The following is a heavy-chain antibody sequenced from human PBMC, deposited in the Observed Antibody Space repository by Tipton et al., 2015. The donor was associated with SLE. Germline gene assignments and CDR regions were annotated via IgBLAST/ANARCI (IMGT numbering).Heavy chain of an antibody. J-gene: IGHJ3*02. CDR2: ISGSGGST. CDR1: GFTFSSYA. D-gene: IGHD4-17*01. V-gene: IGHV3-23*01. CDR3: ARGDYDYGDYGPYAFDI. Sequence: SLRLSCAASGFTFSSYAMSWVRQAPGKGLEWVSAISGSGGSTYYADSVKGRFTISRDNSKNTLYLQMNSLRAEDTAVYYCARGDYDYGDYGPYAFDIWGQGTMVTVSS.